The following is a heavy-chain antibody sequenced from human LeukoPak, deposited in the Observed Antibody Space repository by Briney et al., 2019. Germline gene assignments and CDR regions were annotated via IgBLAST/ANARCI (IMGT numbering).Heavy chain of an antibody. CDR2: ISWNSGSI. Sequence: GGSLRLSCAASGFTFDDYAMHWVRQAPGKGLEWVSGISWNSGSIGYADSVKGRFTISRDNAKNTLYLQMNSLRAEDTALYYCVRGQATAWGLDYWGQRTLVTVSS. V-gene: IGHV3-9*01. CDR1: GFTFDDYA. CDR3: VRGQATAWGLDY. J-gene: IGHJ4*02. D-gene: IGHD6-13*01.